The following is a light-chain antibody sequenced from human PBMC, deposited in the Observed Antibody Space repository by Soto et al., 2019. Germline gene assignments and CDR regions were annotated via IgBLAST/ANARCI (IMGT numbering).Light chain of an antibody. J-gene: IGKJ1*01. CDR3: QQYNTSPRT. Sequence: EVVFTQSPVTLCLSPVERATLSCRASQSFRGLLAWYQQKPGQAPRLLIYDAYNRATGIPPRFSGSGSGTDFTLTISSLEPEDSAVYYSQQYNTSPRTFGQGTKVDIK. CDR2: DAY. V-gene: IGKV3-11*01. CDR1: QSFRGL.